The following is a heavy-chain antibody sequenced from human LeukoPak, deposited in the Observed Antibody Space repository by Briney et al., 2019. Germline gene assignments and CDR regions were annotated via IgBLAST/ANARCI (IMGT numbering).Heavy chain of an antibody. Sequence: GASVKVSCKASGYTFTSYYMHWVRQAPGQGLEWMGIINPSGGSTSYAQKFQGRVTMTRDTSTSTAYMELSSLRSEDTAVYYCARDREENSGSYYGPDYYYYMDVWGKGTTVTVSS. D-gene: IGHD1-26*01. V-gene: IGHV1-46*01. CDR2: INPSGGST. CDR1: GYTFTSYY. J-gene: IGHJ6*03. CDR3: ARDREENSGSYYGPDYYYYMDV.